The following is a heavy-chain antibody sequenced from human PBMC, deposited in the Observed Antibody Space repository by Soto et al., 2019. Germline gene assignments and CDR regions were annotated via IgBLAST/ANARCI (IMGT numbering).Heavy chain of an antibody. V-gene: IGHV3-30*18. CDR1: GFTFSSYG. D-gene: IGHD5-12*01. CDR2: ISYHGINT. Sequence: QVQLVESGGGVVQPGGSLRLSCAASGFTFSSYGMHWVRQAQGKGLEWVAVISYHGINTHYADSVKGRFTISRDNYKNTLYLNMNSLRPEDTAVYYCAKPGYSGYDWGWFDPWGQGTLVNVSS. J-gene: IGHJ5*02. CDR3: AKPGYSGYDWGWFDP.